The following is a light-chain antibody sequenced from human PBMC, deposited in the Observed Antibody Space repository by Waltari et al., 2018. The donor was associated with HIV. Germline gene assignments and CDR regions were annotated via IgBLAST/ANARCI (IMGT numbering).Light chain of an antibody. Sequence: QSALTQPPSASVSPGQSVTIPSTGTNTDVGAYNHVCWHQQYPVKAPKLMIDEVSTRPSGVPYRFSGSKSGNTASLTVSGLQAEDEADYYCSSYAGSNIWVFGGGTKLTVL. CDR2: EVS. CDR1: NTDVGAYNH. J-gene: IGLJ3*02. CDR3: SSYAGSNIWV. V-gene: IGLV2-8*01.